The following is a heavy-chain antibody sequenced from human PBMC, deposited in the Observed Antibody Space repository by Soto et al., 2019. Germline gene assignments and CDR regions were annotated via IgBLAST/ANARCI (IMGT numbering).Heavy chain of an antibody. V-gene: IGHV4-34*01. Sequence: QVQLQQWGAGLLKPSETLSLTCAVYGGSFSGYYWSWIRQPQGKGLEWMGEINHSGSTNYNPSLKSRVTISVDTSKNQFSLKLSSVTAADTAVYYCAREDDYGDRFYYFDYWGQGTLVTVSS. CDR2: INHSGST. CDR1: GGSFSGYY. D-gene: IGHD4-17*01. J-gene: IGHJ4*02. CDR3: AREDDYGDRFYYFDY.